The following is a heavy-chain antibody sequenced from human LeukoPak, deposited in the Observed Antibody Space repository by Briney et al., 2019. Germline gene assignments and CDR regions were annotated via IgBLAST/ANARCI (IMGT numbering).Heavy chain of an antibody. CDR2: ISSSGSTI. V-gene: IGHV3-48*03. D-gene: IGHD1-26*01. CDR3: AKDSRSSISGSYSDY. Sequence: TGGSLRLSCAASGFTFSSYEMNWVRQAPGKGLEWVSYISSSGSTIYYADSVKGRFTISRDNSKNTLYLQMNSLRAEDTALYYCAKDSRSSISGSYSDYWGQGALVTVSS. CDR1: GFTFSSYE. J-gene: IGHJ4*02.